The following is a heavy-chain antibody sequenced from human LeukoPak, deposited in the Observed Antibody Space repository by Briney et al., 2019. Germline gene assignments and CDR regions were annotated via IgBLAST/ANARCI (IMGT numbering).Heavy chain of an antibody. D-gene: IGHD3-3*01. Sequence: GGSLRLSCAASGFTFSDYYMSWIRQAPGKGLEWVSYISGSGSTIYYADSVKGRFTISRDNAKNSLYLQMNSLRAEDTAVYYCARVVQRFLEWLSHFDYWGQGTLVTVSS. CDR1: GFTFSDYY. CDR2: ISGSGSTI. V-gene: IGHV3-11*04. CDR3: ARVVQRFLEWLSHFDY. J-gene: IGHJ4*02.